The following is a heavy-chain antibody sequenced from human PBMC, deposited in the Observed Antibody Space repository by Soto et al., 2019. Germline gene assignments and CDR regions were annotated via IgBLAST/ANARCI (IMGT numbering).Heavy chain of an antibody. CDR1: GCSLSSSSYF. D-gene: IGHD5-12*01. CDR3: ARHSGHIFFDY. V-gene: IGHV4-39*01. CDR2: IYYSGST. Sequence: SGTLSPPCTVSGCSLSSSSYFWGWVRQPPGKGLEWIGSIYYSGSTYYNPSLKSRVTISVDTSKNQFSLKLSSVAAADTAVYYCARHSGHIFFDYWGQGTLVTVSS. J-gene: IGHJ4*02.